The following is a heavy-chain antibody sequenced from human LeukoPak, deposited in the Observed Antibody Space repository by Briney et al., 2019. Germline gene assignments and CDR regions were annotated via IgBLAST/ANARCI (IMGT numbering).Heavy chain of an antibody. Sequence: PSETLSLTCTVSGGSISSHYWSWIRQPPGKGLEWIGYIYYSGSTNYNPSLKSRVTMSVDTSKNQFSLKLSSVTAADTAVYYCAIETYYYDSSGYLSYPSYGFDYWGQGTLVTVSS. V-gene: IGHV4-59*11. J-gene: IGHJ4*02. CDR2: IYYSGST. CDR1: GGSISSHY. CDR3: AIETYYYDSSGYLSYPSYGFDY. D-gene: IGHD3-22*01.